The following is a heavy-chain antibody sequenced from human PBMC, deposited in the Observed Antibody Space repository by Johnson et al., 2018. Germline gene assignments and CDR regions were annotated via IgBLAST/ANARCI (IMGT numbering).Heavy chain of an antibody. CDR2: IIPMFGTA. CDR3: AFCAHGFCDAGDFYGMDV. D-gene: IGHD2-8*01. V-gene: IGHV1-69*14. J-gene: IGHJ6*04. CDR1: GGMFSSPA. Sequence: QVQLVQSGAEVKKPGSSVKVSCKASGGMFSSPAISWVRQAPGQGLEWMGGIIPMFGTANYAHRFQDRLTITADKPTSTVYMELSSLRSEDTAIYYCAFCAHGFCDAGDFYGMDVWGKGTTVAVSS.